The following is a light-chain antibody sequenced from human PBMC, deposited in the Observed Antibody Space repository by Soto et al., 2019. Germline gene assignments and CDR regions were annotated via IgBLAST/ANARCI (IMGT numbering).Light chain of an antibody. CDR1: QSVLYSSNNKNY. Sequence: DIVMTQSPDSLAVSLGERATINCKSSQSVLYSSNNKNYLAWYQQKPGQPPKLLIYWASTREPGVPDRFSGSGSGTDFTLTISSLQAEDVAVYYCQQYYSTPVTFGQGTKVEIK. J-gene: IGKJ1*01. CDR3: QQYYSTPVT. V-gene: IGKV4-1*01. CDR2: WAS.